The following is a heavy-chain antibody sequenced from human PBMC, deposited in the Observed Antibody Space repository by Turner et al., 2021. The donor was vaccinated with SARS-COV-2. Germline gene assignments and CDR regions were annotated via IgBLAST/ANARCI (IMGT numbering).Heavy chain of an antibody. D-gene: IGHD4-17*01. CDR1: GFTFDDYA. V-gene: IGHV3-9*01. CDR3: AKDIGSGYGDYFDY. Sequence: EVQLVESGGGLVQPGRSLRLSCAASGFTFDDYALHLVRKAPGKGLEWVSGISWNSGSIGYADSVKGRFTISRDNAKNSLYLQMNSLRAEDTALYYCAKDIGSGYGDYFDYWGQGTLVTVSS. CDR2: ISWNSGSI. J-gene: IGHJ4*02.